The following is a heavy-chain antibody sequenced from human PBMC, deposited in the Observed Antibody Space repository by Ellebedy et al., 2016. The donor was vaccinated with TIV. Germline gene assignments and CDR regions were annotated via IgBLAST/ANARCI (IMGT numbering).Heavy chain of an antibody. V-gene: IGHV4-34*01. J-gene: IGHJ6*02. CDR2: INHSGST. CDR3: ARALAASDKVTYYFGMDV. Sequence: SETLSLXXAVYGGSFSGYYWSWIRQPPGKGLEWIGEINHSGSTNYNPSLKSRVTISVDTSKNQFSLKLSSVTAADTAFYYCARALAASDKVTYYFGMDVWGQGTTVTVSS. CDR1: GGSFSGYY. D-gene: IGHD6-13*01.